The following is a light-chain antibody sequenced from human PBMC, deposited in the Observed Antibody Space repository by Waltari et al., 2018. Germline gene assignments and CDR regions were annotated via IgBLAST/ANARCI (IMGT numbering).Light chain of an antibody. J-gene: IGKJ4*01. CDR1: QSVTNY. CDR3: QQRRDWPLT. V-gene: IGKV3-11*01. Sequence: DIVLTQSPAILSLSPGERASLSCRASQSVTNYLAWYQQKPGQAPRLRIYDTSNRATGIPARFSGSGFGTDFTLTISSLEPEDFAVYYGQQRRDWPLTFGGGTKVEIK. CDR2: DTS.